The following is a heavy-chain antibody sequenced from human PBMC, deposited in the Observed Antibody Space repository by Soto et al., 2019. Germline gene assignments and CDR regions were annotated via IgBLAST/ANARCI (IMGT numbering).Heavy chain of an antibody. CDR2: INPKRGGT. Sequence: GASVKVSCKASGYTFTGCYFHWVRQAPGQGLESMGWINPKRGGTNYAQKFQGRVTMSTDTSTNTAYMELSSLRSDDTAVYYCAREGENSGDIDFWGQGTLVTVSS. CDR1: GYTFTGCY. D-gene: IGHD1-26*01. CDR3: AREGENSGDIDF. V-gene: IGHV1-2*02. J-gene: IGHJ4*02.